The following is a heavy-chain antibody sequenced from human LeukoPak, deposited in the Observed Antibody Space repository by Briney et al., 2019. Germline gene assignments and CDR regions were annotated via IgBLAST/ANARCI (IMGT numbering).Heavy chain of an antibody. Sequence: SETLSLTCTVSGESISGFYWTWIRQPPGKGLEWIGYIYYNENTNYNPSLKSRVTISVDTSKNQFSLKLSSVTAADTAVYYCARDPSPFYSGSYLGFDPWGQGTLVTVSS. D-gene: IGHD1-26*01. CDR2: IYYNENT. CDR3: ARDPSPFYSGSYLGFDP. CDR1: GESISGFY. V-gene: IGHV4-59*01. J-gene: IGHJ5*02.